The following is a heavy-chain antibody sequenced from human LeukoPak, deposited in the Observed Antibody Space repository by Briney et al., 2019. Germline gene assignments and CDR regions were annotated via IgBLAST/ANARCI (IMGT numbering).Heavy chain of an antibody. Sequence: PGGSLRLSCAASGFTFDDYTMHWVRQAPGKGLEWVSLISWDGGSTYYADSVKGRFTISRDNSKNSLYLQMNSLRTEDTALYYCAKDIKVGGRMWYYKDVWGKGTTVTVSS. CDR1: GFTFDDYT. CDR3: AKDIKVGGRMWYYKDV. V-gene: IGHV3-43*01. D-gene: IGHD1-26*01. J-gene: IGHJ6*03. CDR2: ISWDGGST.